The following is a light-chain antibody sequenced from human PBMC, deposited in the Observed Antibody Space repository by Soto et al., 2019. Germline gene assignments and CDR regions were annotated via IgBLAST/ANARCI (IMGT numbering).Light chain of an antibody. CDR2: GSF. CDR3: QQFNNLPYS. Sequence: EVVMTQSPATLSVSPGESATLSCRASQTVSSNLAWYQQKPGQAPRLLIDGSFTRATGVPARFSASRSGTEFTLTITSQQSEDFALYFCQQFNNLPYSFGQGTKLEIK. V-gene: IGKV3-15*01. CDR1: QTVSSN. J-gene: IGKJ2*03.